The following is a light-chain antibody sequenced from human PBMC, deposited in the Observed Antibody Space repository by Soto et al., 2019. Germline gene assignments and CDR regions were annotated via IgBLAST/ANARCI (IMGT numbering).Light chain of an antibody. V-gene: IGLV8-61*01. Sequence: QAVVTQEPSFSVSPGGTVTLTCGLSSGSVSTSYYPSWYQQTPGQAPRTLIYSTNTRSSGVPDRFSGSILGYKAALTIPGAEADDESDYYCVLYMGSGTVVFGGGTKLTVL. CDR2: STN. J-gene: IGLJ2*01. CDR3: VLYMGSGTVV. CDR1: SGSVSTSYY.